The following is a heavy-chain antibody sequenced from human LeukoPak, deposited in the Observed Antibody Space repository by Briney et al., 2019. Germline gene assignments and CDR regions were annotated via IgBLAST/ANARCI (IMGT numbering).Heavy chain of an antibody. CDR2: IKQDGSEK. CDR3: ARVGGAYYGSGSYYSAY. D-gene: IGHD3-10*01. V-gene: IGHV3-7*01. CDR1: GFTFSSYW. J-gene: IGHJ4*02. Sequence: GGSLRLSCVASGFTFSSYWMSWVRQAPGKGLEWVANIKQDGSEKYYVDSVKGRFTISRDNAKSSLYLQMNSLRAEDTAVYYCARVGGAYYGSGSYYSAYWGQGTLVTVSS.